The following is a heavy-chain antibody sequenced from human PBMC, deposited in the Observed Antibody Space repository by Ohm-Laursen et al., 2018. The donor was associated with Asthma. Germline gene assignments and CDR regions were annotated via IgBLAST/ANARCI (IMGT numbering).Heavy chain of an antibody. CDR1: GFTFSSYG. J-gene: IGHJ6*02. CDR2: ISYDGSNK. Sequence: SLRLSCAASGFTFSSYGMHWVRQAPGKGLEWVAVISYDGSNKYYADSVKGRFTISRDNSKNTLYLQMNSLRAEDTAVYYCAKASGIAPDYAYYYYGMDVWGQGTTVTVSS. D-gene: IGHD6-25*01. V-gene: IGHV3-30*18. CDR3: AKASGIAPDYAYYYYGMDV.